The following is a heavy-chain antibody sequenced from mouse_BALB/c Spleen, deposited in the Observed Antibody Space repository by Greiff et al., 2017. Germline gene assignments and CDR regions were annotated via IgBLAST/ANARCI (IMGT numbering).Heavy chain of an antibody. Sequence: EVKVVESGGGLVQPGGSLRLSCATSGFTFSDFYMEWVRQPPGKRLEWIAASRNKANDYTTEYSASVKGRFIVSRDTSQSILYLQMNALRAEDTAIYYCARDGYYDYDLDWFAYWGQGTLVTVSA. CDR2: SRNKANDYTT. CDR3: ARDGYYDYDLDWFAY. D-gene: IGHD2-4*01. CDR1: GFTFSDFY. V-gene: IGHV7-1*02. J-gene: IGHJ3*01.